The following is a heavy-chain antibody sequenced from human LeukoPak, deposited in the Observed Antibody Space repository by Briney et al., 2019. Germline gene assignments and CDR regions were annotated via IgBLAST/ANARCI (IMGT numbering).Heavy chain of an antibody. D-gene: IGHD3-10*01. CDR2: IYPRDSDT. Sequence: PGESLKISCKASGYTFTHQLIGCVRQMSGSGLEWMGIIYPRDSDTIYSPSFQGHVTISADTSINTAYLEWSSLEASDTAIYYCARHSDVIGAIWGQGTLVTVSS. CDR3: ARHSDVIGAI. CDR1: GYTFTHQL. J-gene: IGHJ4*02. V-gene: IGHV5-51*01.